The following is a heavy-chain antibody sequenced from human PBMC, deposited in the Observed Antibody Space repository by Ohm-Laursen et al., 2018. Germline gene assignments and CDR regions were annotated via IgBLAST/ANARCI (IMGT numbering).Heavy chain of an antibody. Sequence: GSLRLPCAASGFTFSTHYMTWVRQAPGKGLEWVAKIDPDGSGKYYVDSVKGRFTISRDNAKNSLYLQMNSLRAEDTAVYYCARGQYSMGHWGQGTLVTVSS. CDR2: IDPDGSGK. D-gene: IGHD5-12*01. V-gene: IGHV3-7*03. CDR1: GFTFSTHY. CDR3: ARGQYSMGH. J-gene: IGHJ4*02.